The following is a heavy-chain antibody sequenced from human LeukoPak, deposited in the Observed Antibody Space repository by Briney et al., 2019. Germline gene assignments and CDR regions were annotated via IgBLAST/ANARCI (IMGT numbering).Heavy chain of an antibody. J-gene: IGHJ2*01. CDR1: GYSISSGYY. V-gene: IGHV4-38-2*02. D-gene: IGHD2-8*01. Sequence: SETLSLTCTVSGYSISSGYYWGWIRQPPGKGLEWIGSIYHSGSTYYNPSLKSRVTISVDTSKNQFSLKLSSVTAADTAVYYCARENDNGWYFDLWGRGTLVTVSS. CDR2: IYHSGST. CDR3: ARENDNGWYFDL.